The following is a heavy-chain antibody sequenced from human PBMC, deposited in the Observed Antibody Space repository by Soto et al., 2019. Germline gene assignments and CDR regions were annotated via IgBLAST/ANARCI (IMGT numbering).Heavy chain of an antibody. CDR1: GFKVSDYY. CDR3: ARSGDNYTVLDY. V-gene: IGHV3-11*06. Sequence: KPGGSLRLSCAASGFKVSDYYMSWIRQAPGKGLEWLSYSSNSGTYTRYADSVKGRFSISRDNAKNSLFLQINSLRGEDSATYYCARSGDNYTVLDYWGQGTPVTVSS. CDR2: SSNSGTYT. D-gene: IGHD3-10*02. J-gene: IGHJ4*02.